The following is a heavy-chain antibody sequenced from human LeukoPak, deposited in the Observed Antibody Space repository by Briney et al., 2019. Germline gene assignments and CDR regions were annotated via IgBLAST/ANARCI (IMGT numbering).Heavy chain of an antibody. CDR3: AKGGPPPPDYYDSSGALDY. Sequence: GGSLRLSCSASGFTFSSYAMHWVRQAPGKGLEYVSAISSNGGSTYYADSVKGRFTISRDNSKNTLYLQMNSLRAEDTAVYYCAKGGPPPPDYYDSSGALDYWGQGTLVTVSS. CDR2: ISSNGGST. D-gene: IGHD3-22*01. CDR1: GFTFSSYA. V-gene: IGHV3-64*04. J-gene: IGHJ4*02.